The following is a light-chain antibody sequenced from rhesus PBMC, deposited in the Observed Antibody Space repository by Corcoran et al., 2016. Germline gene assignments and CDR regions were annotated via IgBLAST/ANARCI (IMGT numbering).Light chain of an antibody. Sequence: DIQMTQSPSSLSASVGDRVTINCQASQSLSNYLSWYQQKPGKIPKLLIYRASSLQSGIPSRFSGSGSGTDFTLTISRLQPEDFATYYCQQGYSYPRTFGQGTKVEIK. J-gene: IGKJ1*01. CDR2: RAS. V-gene: IGKV1S9*01. CDR3: QQGYSYPRT. CDR1: QSLSNY.